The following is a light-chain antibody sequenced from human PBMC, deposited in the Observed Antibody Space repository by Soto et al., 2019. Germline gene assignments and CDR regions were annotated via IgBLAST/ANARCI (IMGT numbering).Light chain of an antibody. CDR1: QSVSNNY. CDR3: QQCGSSGT. Sequence: EIVLTQSPGTLSLSPGERATLSCRASQSVSNNYLAWYQQKPGQAPRLLIYGASNRATGIPDRFSDTGSGTDFTLTISRLEPEDFAVYYCQQCGSSGTFGQGTKVDIK. CDR2: GAS. J-gene: IGKJ1*01. V-gene: IGKV3-20*01.